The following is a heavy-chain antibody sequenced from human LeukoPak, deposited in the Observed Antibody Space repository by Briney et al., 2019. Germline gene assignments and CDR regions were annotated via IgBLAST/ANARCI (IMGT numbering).Heavy chain of an antibody. CDR1: GGSFSGYF. CDR3: ARGYYFDY. CDR2: INESGST. Sequence: NPSETLSLTCAVFGGSFSGYFWSWIRQPPGKGLEWIGEINESGSTNYNPSLKSRVTISVDTSKNQFSLKLSSVTAADTAVYYCARGYYFDYWGQGTLVTVSS. V-gene: IGHV4-34*01. J-gene: IGHJ4*02.